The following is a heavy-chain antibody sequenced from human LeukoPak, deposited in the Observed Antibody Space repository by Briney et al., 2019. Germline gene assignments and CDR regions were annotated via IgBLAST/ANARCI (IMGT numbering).Heavy chain of an antibody. D-gene: IGHD3-10*01. CDR1: GYSISSGYY. Sequence: PSETLSLTCTVSGYSISSGYYWGWIRQPPGKGLEWIGSIYHSGSTYYNPSLKSRVTISVDTSKNQFSLKLSSVTAADTAVYYCARVVVRGSIAPGFDYWGQGTLVTVSS. CDR2: IYHSGST. V-gene: IGHV4-38-2*02. J-gene: IGHJ4*02. CDR3: ARVVVRGSIAPGFDY.